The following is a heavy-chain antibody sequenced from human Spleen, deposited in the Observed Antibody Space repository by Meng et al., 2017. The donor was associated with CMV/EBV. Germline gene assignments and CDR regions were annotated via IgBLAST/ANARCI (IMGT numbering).Heavy chain of an antibody. D-gene: IGHD2-2*01. J-gene: IGHJ6*02. Sequence: SVKVSCKASGYTFSSYGISWVRQAPGQGLEWMGGIIPIFGTANYAQKFQGRVTITTDESTNTAYMELSSLRSEDTAVYYCARDTSSTLGYYYYGMDVWGQGTTVTVSS. CDR2: IIPIFGTA. CDR3: ARDTSSTLGYYYYGMDV. CDR1: GYTFSSYG. V-gene: IGHV1-69*05.